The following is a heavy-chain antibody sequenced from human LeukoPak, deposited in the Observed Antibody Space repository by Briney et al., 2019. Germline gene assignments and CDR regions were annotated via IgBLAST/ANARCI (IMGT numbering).Heavy chain of an antibody. D-gene: IGHD3-22*01. CDR1: GYTFTSYD. CDR3: ARFFYDSSGYYLGN. CDR2: MNPNSGNT. Sequence: VSVKVSCKASGYTFTSYDINWVRQATGQGLEWMGWMNPNSGNTGYAQKFQGRVTMTRNTSISTAYMELSSLRSEDTAVYYCARFFYDSSGYYLGNWGQGTLVTVSS. J-gene: IGHJ4*02. V-gene: IGHV1-8*01.